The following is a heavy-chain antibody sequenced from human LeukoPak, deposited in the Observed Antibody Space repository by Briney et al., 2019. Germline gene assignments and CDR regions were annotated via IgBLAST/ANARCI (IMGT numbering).Heavy chain of an antibody. V-gene: IGHV4-39*01. CDR1: GGTISSSSYY. CDR2: IYYSGST. J-gene: IGHJ4*02. D-gene: IGHD3-3*01. Sequence: SGTLSLTCTVSGGTISSSSYYWGWIRQPPGKGLEWIGSIYYSGSTYYNPSLNSRVTISVDTSKNQFSLKLSSVSAADTAVYYCARDDFWSGYPGPDWGQGTMVSVSS. CDR3: ARDDFWSGYPGPD.